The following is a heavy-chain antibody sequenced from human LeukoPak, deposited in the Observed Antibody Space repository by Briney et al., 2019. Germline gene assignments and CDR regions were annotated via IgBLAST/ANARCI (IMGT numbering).Heavy chain of an antibody. J-gene: IGHJ3*02. Sequence: SETLSLTCTVSGGSISSCYWSWIRQPPGKGLEWIGYIYYSGSTNYNPSLKSRVTISVDTSKNQFSLKLSSVTAADTAVYYCARGDSSGWDDAFDIWGQGTMVTVSS. CDR3: ARGDSSGWDDAFDI. D-gene: IGHD6-19*01. V-gene: IGHV4-59*01. CDR2: IYYSGST. CDR1: GGSISSCY.